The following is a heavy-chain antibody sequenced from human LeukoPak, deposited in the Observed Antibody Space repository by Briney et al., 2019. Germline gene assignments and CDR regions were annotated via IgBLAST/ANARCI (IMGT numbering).Heavy chain of an antibody. D-gene: IGHD6-13*01. CDR2: IYYSGST. Sequence: SETLSLTCTVSGGSISSSSYYWGWIRQPPGKGLEWIGSIYYSGSTNYNPSLKSRVTISVDTSKNQFSLKLSSVTAADTAVYYCARDLYSSSWYVFDPWGQGTLVTVSS. V-gene: IGHV4-39*07. CDR3: ARDLYSSSWYVFDP. J-gene: IGHJ5*02. CDR1: GGSISSSSYY.